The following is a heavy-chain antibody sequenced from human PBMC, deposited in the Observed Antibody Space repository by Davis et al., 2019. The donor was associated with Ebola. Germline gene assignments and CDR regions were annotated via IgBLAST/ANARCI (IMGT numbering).Heavy chain of an antibody. J-gene: IGHJ4*02. CDR1: VYSLNSGYY. CDR3: ARGLEDFIVVVPAAPDY. CDR2: VNSHGSST. Sequence: HTSETLSLTCTVSVYSLNSGYYWGWIRQPPGKGLVWVSRVNSHGSSTSYADSVKGRFTISRDNAKNTLYLQMNSLRAEDTAVYYCARGLEDFIVVVPAAPDYWGQGTLVTVSS. V-gene: IGHV3-74*01. D-gene: IGHD2-2*01.